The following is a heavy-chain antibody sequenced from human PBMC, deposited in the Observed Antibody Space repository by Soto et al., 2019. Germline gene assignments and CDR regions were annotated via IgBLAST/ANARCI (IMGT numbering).Heavy chain of an antibody. V-gene: IGHV1-18*01. CDR2: ISAYNGNT. J-gene: IGHJ4*02. CDR1: GYTFTNFG. D-gene: IGHD3-16*01. CDR3: ARGGTPIDY. Sequence: ASVKVSCKASGYTFTNFGISWVRQAPGQGLEWMGWISAYNGNTNYAQKFQGRVTMTTDTSTSTAYMEVRSLGFDDTAVYYCARGGTPIDYRGQGTLVTVSS.